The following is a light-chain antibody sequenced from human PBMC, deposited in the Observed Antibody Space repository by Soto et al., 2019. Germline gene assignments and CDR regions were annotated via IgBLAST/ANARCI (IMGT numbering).Light chain of an antibody. CDR3: QQYGTSPGT. V-gene: IGKV3-20*01. J-gene: IGKJ1*01. CDR2: GAS. CDR1: QTVSSTY. Sequence: ENVLTQSPGTLSLSPGERATLSCRASQTVSSTYLAWYQQKPGQAPRLLIYGASSRATGIPDRFSGSGSGTDFTLTISGLQPEDFAVYYCQQYGTSPGTFGQGTKV.